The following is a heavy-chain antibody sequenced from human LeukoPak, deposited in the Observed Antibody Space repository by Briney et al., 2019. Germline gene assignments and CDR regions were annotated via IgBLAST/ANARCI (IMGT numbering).Heavy chain of an antibody. CDR1: GYTFSSYW. J-gene: IGHJ3*02. D-gene: IGHD1-26*01. V-gene: IGHV3-74*01. Sequence: PGGSLRLSCAASGYTFSSYWMQWVRQAPGKGLVWVSRINTDGSSTTYADSVKGRLTLSRDNVKNTLYLQMNSLRAEDTAVYYCARDQRELLSNHAFDIWGQGTMVTVSS. CDR2: INTDGSST. CDR3: ARDQRELLSNHAFDI.